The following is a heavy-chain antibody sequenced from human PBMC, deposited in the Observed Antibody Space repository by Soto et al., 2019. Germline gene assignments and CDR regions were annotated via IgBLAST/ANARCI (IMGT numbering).Heavy chain of an antibody. CDR2: NYYSGRT. V-gene: IGHV4-59*01. J-gene: IGHJ6*02. CDR3: ARAGRAAVAGTYYYYGMDV. CDR1: GGSISSYY. D-gene: IGHD6-19*01. Sequence: QVQLQESGPGLVKPSETLSLTCTVSGGSISSYYWSWIRQPPGKGLEWIGYNYYSGRTNNNPSPKSRVTIPVETSKNQFSLKLSSVTAADTAVYYCARAGRAAVAGTYYYYGMDVWGQGTTVTVSS.